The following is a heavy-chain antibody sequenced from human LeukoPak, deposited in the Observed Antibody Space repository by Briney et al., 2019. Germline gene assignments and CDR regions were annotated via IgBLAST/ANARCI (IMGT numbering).Heavy chain of an antibody. CDR3: ARGDCSGGSCYSDV. V-gene: IGHV1-69*05. Sequence: SVKGSCKASGGTFSSYAISWVRQAPGQGLEWMGRIIPIFGTANYAQKFQGRVTITTDESTSTAYMELSSLRSEDTAVYYCARGDCSGGSCYSDVWGKGTTVTVSS. CDR1: GGTFSSYA. CDR2: IIPIFGTA. D-gene: IGHD2-15*01. J-gene: IGHJ6*04.